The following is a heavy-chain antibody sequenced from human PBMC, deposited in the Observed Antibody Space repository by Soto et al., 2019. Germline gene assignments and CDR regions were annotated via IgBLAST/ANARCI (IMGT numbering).Heavy chain of an antibody. CDR2: INPSGGST. CDR1: GYTFTSYY. J-gene: IGHJ6*02. V-gene: IGHV1-46*01. Sequence: SLKVYWKGVGYTFTSYYMHWLRQAPGQGLEWMGIINPSGGSTSYAQKFQGRVTMTRDTSTSTVYMELSSLRSEDTAVYYCARDLRDTAMVPPSVYYYGMDVWGQGTTVTVSS. CDR3: ARDLRDTAMVPPSVYYYGMDV. D-gene: IGHD5-18*01.